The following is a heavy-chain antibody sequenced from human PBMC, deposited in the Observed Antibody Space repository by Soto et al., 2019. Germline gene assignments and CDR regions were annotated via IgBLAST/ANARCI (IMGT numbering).Heavy chain of an antibody. V-gene: IGHV4-39*01. CDR3: ARRSRYYGSGSYPDY. Sequence: SETLSLTCTVSGGSISSSSYYCGWIRQPPGKGLELIGSIYYSGSTYYNPSLKSRVTISVDTSKNQFSLKLSSVTAADTAVYYCARRSRYYGSGSYPDYWGQGTLVTVSS. CDR2: IYYSGST. D-gene: IGHD3-10*01. CDR1: GGSISSSSYY. J-gene: IGHJ4*02.